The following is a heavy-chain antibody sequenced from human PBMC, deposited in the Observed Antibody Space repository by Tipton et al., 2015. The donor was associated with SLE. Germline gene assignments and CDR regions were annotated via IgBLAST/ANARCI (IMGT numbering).Heavy chain of an antibody. CDR2: IYYSGST. CDR1: GGSISSSSYY. J-gene: IGHJ4*02. D-gene: IGHD2-15*01. Sequence: TLSLTCTVSGGSISSSSYYWGWIRQPPGKGLEWIGSIYYSGSTYYNPSLKSRVTISVDTPKNQFSLKLSSVTAADTAVYYCARDPLHGYCSGGSCPEDYWGQGTLVTVSS. CDR3: ARDPLHGYCSGGSCPEDY. V-gene: IGHV4-39*07.